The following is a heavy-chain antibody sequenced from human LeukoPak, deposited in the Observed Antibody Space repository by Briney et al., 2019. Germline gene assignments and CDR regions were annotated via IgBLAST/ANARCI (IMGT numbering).Heavy chain of an antibody. CDR1: GFTFSSHS. Sequence: GGSLRLSCAASGFTFSSHSMTWVRQAPGKGLEWVSSISSSSNYIYYADSVKGRFTISRDNAKNSLYLQANSLRAEDTAVYYCARINGYSYGYNDYWGQGTLVTVSS. D-gene: IGHD5-18*01. J-gene: IGHJ4*02. CDR2: ISSSSNYI. V-gene: IGHV3-21*01. CDR3: ARINGYSYGYNDY.